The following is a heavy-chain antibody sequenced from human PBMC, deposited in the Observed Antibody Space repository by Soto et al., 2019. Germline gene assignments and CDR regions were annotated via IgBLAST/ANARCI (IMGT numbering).Heavy chain of an antibody. D-gene: IGHD3-22*01. CDR2: ISAYNGNT. V-gene: IGHV1-18*01. CDR3: ARDGYYDSSGKWYNWFDR. CDR1: DYTFTSYG. J-gene: IGHJ5*02. Sequence: ASVKVSCKDSDYTFTSYGISWVRQAPGQGLEWMGWISAYNGNTNYAQKLQGRVTMTTDTSTSTAYMELRSLRSDDTAVYYCARDGYYDSSGKWYNWFDRWGQGTLVTVSS.